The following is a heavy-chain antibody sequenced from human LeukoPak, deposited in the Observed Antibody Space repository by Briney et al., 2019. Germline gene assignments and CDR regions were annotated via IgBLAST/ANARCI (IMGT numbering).Heavy chain of an antibody. CDR1: GGSISSYY. CDR3: AGKAVAGPYFDY. V-gene: IGHV4-59*12. J-gene: IGHJ4*02. Sequence: SETLSLTCTVSGGSISSYYWSWIRQPPGKGLEWIGYIYYSGSTNYNPSLKSRVTISVDTSKNQFSLKLTSVTAADTAVYYCAGKAVAGPYFDYWGQGTLVTVSS. CDR2: IYYSGST. D-gene: IGHD6-19*01.